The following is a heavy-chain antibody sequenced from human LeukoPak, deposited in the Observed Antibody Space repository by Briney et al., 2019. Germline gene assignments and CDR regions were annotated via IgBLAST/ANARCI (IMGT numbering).Heavy chain of an antibody. CDR2: IYSGGST. Sequence: GGSLRLPCAASGFTVSSSYMSWVRQAPGKGLEWVSVIYSGGSTYYADSVKGRFTISRDNSKNTLYLQMNSLRAEDTAVYYCARPSRGAGLDYWGQGTLVTVSS. D-gene: IGHD6-6*01. CDR1: GFTVSSSY. J-gene: IGHJ4*02. V-gene: IGHV3-53*01. CDR3: ARPSRGAGLDY.